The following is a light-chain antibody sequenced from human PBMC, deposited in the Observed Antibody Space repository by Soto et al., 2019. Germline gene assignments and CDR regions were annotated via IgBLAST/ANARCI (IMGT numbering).Light chain of an antibody. J-gene: IGKJ4*01. CDR3: QQRSNWPLT. V-gene: IGKV3-11*01. CDR1: QSISSY. CDR2: VKA. Sequence: VLTQSPATLSLSPGERATLSCRASQSISSYLAWYQQKPGQSPSLVIYVKANRATGGPARFSGSGSGTDFTITISSLEPEDFAVYYCQQRSNWPLTFGGGTKVEIK.